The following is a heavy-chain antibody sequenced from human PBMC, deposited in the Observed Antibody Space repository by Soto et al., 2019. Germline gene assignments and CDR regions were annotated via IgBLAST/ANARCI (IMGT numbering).Heavy chain of an antibody. D-gene: IGHD3-22*01. CDR2: INAGNGNT. CDR3: AMVWVYDISGSNFGC. J-gene: IGHJ4*02. V-gene: IGHV1-3*05. CDR1: GYTFTSYA. Sequence: QVQLVQSGAEEKKPGASVKVSCKASGYTFTSYAMHWVRQAPGQRLEWIGRINAGNGNTKYSQKFQGRVTITRDTSASTAYMELSSLRSEDTAVYYCAMVWVYDISGSNFGCWGQGTLVTVSS.